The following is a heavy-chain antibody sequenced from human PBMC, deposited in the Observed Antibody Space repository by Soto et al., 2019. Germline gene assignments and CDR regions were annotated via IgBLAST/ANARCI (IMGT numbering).Heavy chain of an antibody. Sequence: QVQLQESGPGLVKPSQTLSLTCTLSGVSITSGAYYWTWVRQHPGQGLEWIGYIYYNGNTYFSPSLKSLLTISIDTSKNQFSLKLSSVTAADTAMYYCARARLRAVYAFDFWGQGTMVTVSS. CDR3: ARARLRAVYAFDF. CDR1: GVSITSGAYY. CDR2: IYYNGNT. J-gene: IGHJ3*01. D-gene: IGHD4-17*01. V-gene: IGHV4-31*01.